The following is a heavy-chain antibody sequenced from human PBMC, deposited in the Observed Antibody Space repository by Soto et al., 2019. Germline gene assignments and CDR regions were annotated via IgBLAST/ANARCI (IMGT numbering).Heavy chain of an antibody. Sequence: QVQLVQSGAEVKKPGSSVKVSCKASGGTFSRYAISWVRQAPGQGLEWMGGIIPIFGTANYAQKFQGRGTITADQSTSTADMELSSLRFEDTALYYCAGAIVGPTTTGWLDPWGQGTLVTVSS. V-gene: IGHV1-69*01. CDR1: GGTFSRYA. J-gene: IGHJ5*02. CDR2: IIPIFGTA. D-gene: IGHD1-26*01. CDR3: AGAIVGPTTTGWLDP.